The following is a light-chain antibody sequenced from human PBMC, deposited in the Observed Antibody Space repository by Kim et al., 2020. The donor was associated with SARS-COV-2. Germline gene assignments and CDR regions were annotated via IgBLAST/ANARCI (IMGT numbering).Light chain of an antibody. CDR3: KQYGSSPYT. V-gene: IGKV3-20*01. J-gene: IGKJ2*01. CDR1: QSVSRSN. CDR2: GES. Sequence: APGERDTHSGRDSQSVSRSNLAWNKQKPGQAPRHLIYGESSRENGIPDRFSGSGSGTDLTITISRLEPEDFAVYYCKQYGSSPYTFGQGTKLEI.